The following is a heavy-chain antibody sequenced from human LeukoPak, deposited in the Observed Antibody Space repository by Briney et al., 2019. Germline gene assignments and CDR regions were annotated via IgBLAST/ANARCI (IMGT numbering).Heavy chain of an antibody. CDR3: ATGHSYGYDY. CDR1: GFTFSSYW. CDR2: IKQDGSEK. D-gene: IGHD5-18*01. J-gene: IGHJ4*02. V-gene: IGHV3-7*01. Sequence: GGSLRLSCAASGFTFSSYWMSWVRQAPGKGLEWVANIKQDGSEKHYVDSVKGRFTISRDNAKNSLYLQMNSLRADDSGVYYCATGHSYGYDYWGQGVLVTVSS.